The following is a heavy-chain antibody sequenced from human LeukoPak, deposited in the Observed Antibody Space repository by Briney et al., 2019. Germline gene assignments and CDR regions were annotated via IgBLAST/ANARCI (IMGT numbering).Heavy chain of an antibody. Sequence: SETLSLTCAVYGGSFSGYYWSWIRQPPGKGLEWIGEINHSGSTNYNPSLKSRVTISVDTSKNQFSLKLSSVTTADTAVYYCARQTYPGGLYWGQGTLVTVSS. CDR1: GGSFSGYY. D-gene: IGHD1-14*01. CDR3: ARQTYPGGLY. V-gene: IGHV4-34*01. CDR2: INHSGST. J-gene: IGHJ4*02.